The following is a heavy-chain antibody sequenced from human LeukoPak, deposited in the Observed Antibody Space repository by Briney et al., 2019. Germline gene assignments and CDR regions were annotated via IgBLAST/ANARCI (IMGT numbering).Heavy chain of an antibody. J-gene: IGHJ4*01. CDR3: ARSGSGYFDY. CDR1: GITLSIYW. CDR2: IKQDGSEK. Sequence: GGSLRLSCAASGITLSIYWMSWVRQAPGKGLEWVANIKQDGSEKYYVDSVRGRFTISRDNAKNSLYLQMNNLRAEDTAVYYCARSGSGYFDYWGQEPWSPSPQ. V-gene: IGHV3-7*03.